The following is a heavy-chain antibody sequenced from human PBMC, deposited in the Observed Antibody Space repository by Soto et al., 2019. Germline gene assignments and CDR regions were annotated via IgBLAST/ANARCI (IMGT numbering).Heavy chain of an antibody. Sequence: VKVSCKASGYTFSTYYMHWVRQAPGQGYEWMGIINPSGGSTTYAQKFQGRVTMTRDTSTTTVYMELSSLKSEDTAVYYCARYDYNGYYFDYWGQGTLVTVSS. D-gene: IGHD4-4*01. V-gene: IGHV1-46*01. J-gene: IGHJ4*02. CDR1: GYTFSTYY. CDR3: ARYDYNGYYFDY. CDR2: INPSGGST.